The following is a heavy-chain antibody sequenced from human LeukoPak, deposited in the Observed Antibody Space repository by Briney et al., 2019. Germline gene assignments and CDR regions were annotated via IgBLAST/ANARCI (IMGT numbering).Heavy chain of an antibody. CDR2: IYYSGST. D-gene: IGHD2-2*02. V-gene: IGHV4-39*07. J-gene: IGHJ5*02. CDR3: AREGHCSSTSCYTYGRRTWFDP. Sequence: PSETLSLTCTVSGGSISSSSYYWGWIRQPPGKGLEWIGSIYYSGSTYYNPSLKSRVTISVDTSKNQFSLKLSSVTAADTAVHYCAREGHCSSTSCYTYGRRTWFDPWGQGTLVTVYS. CDR1: GGSISSSSYY.